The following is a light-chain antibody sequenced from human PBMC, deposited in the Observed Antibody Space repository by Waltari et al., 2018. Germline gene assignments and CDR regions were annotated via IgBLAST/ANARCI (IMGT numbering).Light chain of an antibody. CDR2: GAS. J-gene: IGKJ1*01. CDR3: QQYNNWPRT. Sequence: EIVMTQSPATLSVSPGERATPSCRASQSVSSNLAWYHQKPGQAPRLLIYGASTRATGIPARFSGSGSGTEFTLTISSMQSEDFAVYYCQQYNNWPRTFGQGTKVEIK. CDR1: QSVSSN. V-gene: IGKV3-15*01.